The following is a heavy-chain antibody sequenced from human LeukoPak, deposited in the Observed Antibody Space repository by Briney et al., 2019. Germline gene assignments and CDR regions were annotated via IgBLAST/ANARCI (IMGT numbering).Heavy chain of an antibody. CDR1: GFTFTSSA. D-gene: IGHD6-13*01. V-gene: IGHV1-58*01. CDR2: IVVGSGNT. Sequence: SVKVSCKASGFTFTSSAVQWVRQARGQRLEWIGWIVVGSGNTNYAQKYQERVTITRDMSTSTAYMELSSLRSEDTAVYYCAADLAAAGTYDYWGQGTLVTVSS. J-gene: IGHJ4*02. CDR3: AADLAAAGTYDY.